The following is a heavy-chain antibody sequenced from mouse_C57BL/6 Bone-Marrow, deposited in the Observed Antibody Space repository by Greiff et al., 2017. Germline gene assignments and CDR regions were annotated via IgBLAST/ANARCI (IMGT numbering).Heavy chain of an antibody. Sequence: LMESGAELANPGASVKLSCKASGYTFTRYWMHWVKQRPGQGLEWIGCINPSSGYTKYNQKFKDKATLPADKSTSTAYMQLSSLTNEDTAVYYCANRSPWYFDVWGTGTTVTVSA. J-gene: IGHJ1*03. V-gene: IGHV1-7*01. CDR2: INPSSGYT. CDR1: GYTFTRYW. CDR3: ANRSPWYFDV.